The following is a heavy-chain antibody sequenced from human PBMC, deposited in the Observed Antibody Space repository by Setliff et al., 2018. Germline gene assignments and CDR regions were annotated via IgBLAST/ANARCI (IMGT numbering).Heavy chain of an antibody. D-gene: IGHD3-10*01. J-gene: IGHJ4*02. Sequence: GASVKVSCKASGYTFTGYYIHWVRQAPGQGLEWMGWINPHSGGTNFPQTFQGRVTMTRNTSTSTAYMEVSSLRSEDTAVYYCARGLSDYYYETGSFPILGYWGQGTLVTVSS. V-gene: IGHV1-2*02. CDR2: INPHSGGT. CDR3: ARGLSDYYYETGSFPILGY. CDR1: GYTFTGYY.